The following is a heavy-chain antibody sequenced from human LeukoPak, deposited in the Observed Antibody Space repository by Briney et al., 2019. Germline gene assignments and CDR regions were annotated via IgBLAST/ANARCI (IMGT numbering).Heavy chain of an antibody. D-gene: IGHD5-24*01. CDR3: AKDPRDGYIYEGGRGY. V-gene: IGHV3-23*01. Sequence: GGSLRLSCAASGFTFSSYAMSWVRQAPGKGLERVSAISGSGGSTYYADSVKGRFTISRDNSKNTLYLQMNSLRAEDTAVYYCAKDPRDGYIYEGGRGYWGQGTLVTVSS. CDR2: ISGSGGST. J-gene: IGHJ4*02. CDR1: GFTFSSYA.